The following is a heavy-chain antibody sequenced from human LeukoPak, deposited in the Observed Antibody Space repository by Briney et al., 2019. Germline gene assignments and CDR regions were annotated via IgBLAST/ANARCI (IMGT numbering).Heavy chain of an antibody. CDR3: ARSGSHAFDL. D-gene: IGHD6-25*01. V-gene: IGHV3-11*01. CDR2: ISGGGSTT. CDR1: GFTFSDYY. J-gene: IGHJ3*01. Sequence: PGGSLRLSCAASGFTFSDYYITWVRQAPGKGLEWVSDISGGGSTTYYADSVKGRFTISRDNAKNSLSLQMNSLRAEDTAMYYCARSGSHAFDLWGQGTKVTVSS.